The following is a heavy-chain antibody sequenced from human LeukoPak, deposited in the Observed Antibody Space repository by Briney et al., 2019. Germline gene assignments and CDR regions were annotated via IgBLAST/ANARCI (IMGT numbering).Heavy chain of an antibody. CDR1: GFIFSTYP. CDR3: ARAPSHTGFDY. D-gene: IGHD5-18*01. Sequence: GGSLRLSCAASGFIFSTYPMTWVRQAPGKGLEWVAVISGSDGVTYYADSVKGRFTISRDNSKNTLFLQMNSLRAEDTAVYYCARAPSHTGFDYWGQGTLVTVSS. CDR2: ISGSDGVT. V-gene: IGHV3-23*01. J-gene: IGHJ4*02.